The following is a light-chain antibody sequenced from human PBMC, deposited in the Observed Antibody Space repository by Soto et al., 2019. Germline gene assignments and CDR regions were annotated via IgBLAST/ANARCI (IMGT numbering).Light chain of an antibody. CDR2: DAS. Sequence: DIQMTQSPSSLSASVGDRVTITCRASQSISSWLAWYQQKPGKAPKFLIYDASNLERGVPSRFSGSGSGTEFTLTISSLQPDDFATYYCQQYMSYPWTFGQGTKVDNK. CDR3: QQYMSYPWT. CDR1: QSISSW. V-gene: IGKV1-5*01. J-gene: IGKJ1*01.